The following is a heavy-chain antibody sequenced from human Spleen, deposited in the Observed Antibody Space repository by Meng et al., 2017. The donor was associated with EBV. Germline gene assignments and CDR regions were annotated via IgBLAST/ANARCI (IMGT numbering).Heavy chain of an antibody. CDR3: ARGRVKIVVVPTAFTYDY. D-gene: IGHD2-2*01. V-gene: IGHV4-34*01. Sequence: HVQLPEWDEGLLKPSETLPLTCAVYGGSFSDYYWTWIRQPPGKGLEWIGEINNSGSTNYNPSLKSRVTISGDTSKNQFSLKLTSVTAADTAVYYCARGRVKIVVVPTAFTYDYWGQGTLVTVSS. CDR2: INNSGST. CDR1: GGSFSDYY. J-gene: IGHJ4*02.